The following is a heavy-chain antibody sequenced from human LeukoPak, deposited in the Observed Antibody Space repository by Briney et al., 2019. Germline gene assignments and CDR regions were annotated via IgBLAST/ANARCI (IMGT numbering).Heavy chain of an antibody. CDR3: ARYSSGWYSSYFDY. CDR2: IYYSGST. CDR1: GGSISSYY. Sequence: SETLSLTCTVSGGSISSYYWSWIRQPPGKGLEWIGYIYYSGSTNYNPSLKSRVTISVKTSKNQFSLKLSSVTAADTAVYYCARYSSGWYSSYFDYWGQGTLVTVSS. J-gene: IGHJ4*02. V-gene: IGHV4-59*12. D-gene: IGHD6-13*01.